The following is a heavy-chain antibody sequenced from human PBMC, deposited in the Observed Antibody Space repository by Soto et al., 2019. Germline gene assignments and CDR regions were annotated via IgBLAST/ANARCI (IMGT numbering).Heavy chain of an antibody. CDR2: ISRTSNYI. J-gene: IGHJ4*02. Sequence: DVQVVASGGGLAKPGGSLTLSCAASGFTFSSYSMNWVRQAPGKGLEWVSSISRTSNYIYYTDSVKGRFTISRDNAKNSIYLQMNSLRAEDTATYYCASGGFGLVSPVIGGYWGQGTLVTVSS. D-gene: IGHD3-3*01. CDR1: GFTFSSYS. V-gene: IGHV3-21*01. CDR3: ASGGFGLVSPVIGGY.